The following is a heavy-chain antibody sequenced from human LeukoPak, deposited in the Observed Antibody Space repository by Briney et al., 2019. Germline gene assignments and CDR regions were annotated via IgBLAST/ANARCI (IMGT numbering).Heavy chain of an antibody. J-gene: IGHJ4*02. CDR1: GFSIRSSNW. CDR2: IYYDGSI. V-gene: IGHV4-28*05. CDR3: ARVVASTSIDS. D-gene: IGHD2-15*01. Sequence: SDTLSLTCAVSGFSIRSSNWWGWIRQPPGKGLEWIGYIYYDGSIYYNPSLKSRVTLSVDPSKNRFSLKLTSVTAADTAIYYCARVVASTSIDSWGQGTLVTVSS.